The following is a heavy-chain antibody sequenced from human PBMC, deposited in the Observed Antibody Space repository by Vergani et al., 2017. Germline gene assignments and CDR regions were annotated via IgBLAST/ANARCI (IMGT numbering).Heavy chain of an antibody. V-gene: IGHV1-69*13. CDR1: GYTFTSYA. CDR3: ARSGDEDGYNYYNWFDP. Sequence: QVQLVQSGAEVKKPGASVKVSCKASGYTFTSYAISWVRQAPGQGLEWMGGIIPIFGTANYAQKFQGRVTITADESTSTAYMELSSLRSEDTAVYYCARSGDEDGYNYYNWFDPWGQGTLVTVSS. J-gene: IGHJ5*02. CDR2: IIPIFGTA. D-gene: IGHD5-24*01.